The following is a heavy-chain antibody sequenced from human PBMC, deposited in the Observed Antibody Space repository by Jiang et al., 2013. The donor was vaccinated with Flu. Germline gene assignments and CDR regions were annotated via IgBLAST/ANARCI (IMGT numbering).Heavy chain of an antibody. J-gene: IGHJ3*02. Sequence: KPSETLSLTCAVYGGSFSGYYWSWIRQPPGKGLEWIGEINHSGSTNYNPSLKSRVTISVDTSKNQFSLKLSSVTAADTAVYYCARSQPGIAVAGIWGQGTMVTVSS. CDR3: ARSQPGIAVAGI. D-gene: IGHD6-19*01. V-gene: IGHV4-34*01. CDR1: GGSFSGYY. CDR2: INHSGST.